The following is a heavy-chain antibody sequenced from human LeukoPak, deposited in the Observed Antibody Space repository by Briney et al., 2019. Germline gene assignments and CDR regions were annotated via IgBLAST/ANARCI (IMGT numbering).Heavy chain of an antibody. CDR1: GGTFSSYA. CDR2: IIPMFGTA. J-gene: IGHJ5*02. D-gene: IGHD3-16*02. V-gene: IGHV1-69*06. Sequence: ASVKVSCKAFGGTFSSYAISWVRQAPGQGLEWMGGIIPMFGTANYAEKFQGRVTITADKSTSTAYMELSSLRSEDMAVYYCARGGVYDYVWGSYRSPWFDPWGQGTLVTVSS. CDR3: ARGGVYDYVWGSYRSPWFDP.